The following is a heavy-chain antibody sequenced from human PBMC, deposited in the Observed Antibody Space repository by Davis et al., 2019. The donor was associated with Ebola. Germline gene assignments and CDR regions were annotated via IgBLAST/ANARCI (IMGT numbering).Heavy chain of an antibody. J-gene: IGHJ6*02. V-gene: IGHV3-21*05. CDR3: ARAATKAYHYYDSSGYYYLREPKYYYYGMDV. Sequence: PGGSLRLPCAASGFTFSSYSMNWVRQAPGKGLEWVSYISSSSSYTNYADSVKGRFTISRDNAKNSLYLQMNSLRAEDTAVYYCARAATKAYHYYDSSGYYYLREPKYYYYGMDVWGQGTTVTVSS. CDR2: ISSSSSYT. D-gene: IGHD3-22*01. CDR1: GFTFSSYS.